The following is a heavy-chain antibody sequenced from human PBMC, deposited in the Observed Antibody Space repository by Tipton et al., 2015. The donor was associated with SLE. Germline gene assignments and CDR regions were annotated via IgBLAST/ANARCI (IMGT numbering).Heavy chain of an antibody. V-gene: IGHV4-38-2*02. CDR3: AREPGTGYWGYYYEMDL. D-gene: IGHD7-27*01. CDR2: IYCSGTT. Sequence: GLVKPSETLSLKCAVSGYSISAGYYWGWFRQPPGMLLERIGAIYCSGTTFYNPSFRSRVTISVDTYKYYFFLKMSSVTAADTAVYFCAREPGTGYWGYYYEMDLWGQGTMVTVSS. CDR1: GYSISAGYY. J-gene: IGHJ6*02.